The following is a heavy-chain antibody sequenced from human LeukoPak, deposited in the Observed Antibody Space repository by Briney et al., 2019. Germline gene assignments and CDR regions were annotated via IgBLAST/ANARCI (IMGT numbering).Heavy chain of an antibody. CDR1: GYTFTGYY. CDR3: ARDSQRVSIAAAGSRF. V-gene: IGHV1-18*04. D-gene: IGHD6-13*01. J-gene: IGHJ3*01. CDR2: ISAYNGNT. Sequence: ASVKVSCKASGYTFTGYYMHWVRQAPGQGLEWMGWISAYNGNTNYAQKLQGRVTMTTDTSTSTAYMELRSLRSDDTAVYYCARDSQRVSIAAAGSRFWGQGTMVTVSS.